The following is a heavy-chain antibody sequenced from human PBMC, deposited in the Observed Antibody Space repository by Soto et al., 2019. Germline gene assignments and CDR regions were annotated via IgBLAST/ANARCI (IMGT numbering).Heavy chain of an antibody. V-gene: IGHV4-39*01. Sequence: QLQLQESGPGLVKPSETLSLTCTVSGGSTSSSFYYWGWIRQPPGKGLELIGSIYYSGSTYYNPSLKSRVTISVDTSKNQFSLKLYSVTAADTAVYYCARLYYHDTTGPRYYFDHWGQGTLVTVSS. D-gene: IGHD3-22*01. CDR3: ARLYYHDTTGPRYYFDH. CDR1: GGSTSSSFYY. J-gene: IGHJ4*02. CDR2: IYYSGST.